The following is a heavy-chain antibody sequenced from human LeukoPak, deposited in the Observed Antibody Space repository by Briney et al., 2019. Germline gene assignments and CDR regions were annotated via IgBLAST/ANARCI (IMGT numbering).Heavy chain of an antibody. CDR1: GYSISSGYY. CDR2: IYHSGST. Sequence: SETLSLTCTVSGYSISSGYYWGWIRQPPGKGLEWIGSIYHSGSTYYNPSLKSRVTISVDTSKNQFSLKLSSVTAADTAVYYCARHGYSYGHNWFDPWGQGTLVTVSS. CDR3: ARHGYSYGHNWFDP. D-gene: IGHD5-18*01. J-gene: IGHJ5*02. V-gene: IGHV4-38-2*02.